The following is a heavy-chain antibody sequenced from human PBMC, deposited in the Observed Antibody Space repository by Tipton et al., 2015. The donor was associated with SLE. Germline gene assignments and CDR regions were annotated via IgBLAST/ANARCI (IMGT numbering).Heavy chain of an antibody. D-gene: IGHD3-16*01. CDR2: TSYDGRNK. J-gene: IGHJ6*02. V-gene: IGHV3-30*04. CDR3: ARDLADYGMDV. CDR1: GFTFSSYA. Sequence: SLRLSCAASGFTFSSYAMHWVRQAPGKGLGWVAVTSYDGRNKYYADSVKGRFTISRDNSKNTLYLQMNSLRAEDTAVYYCARDLADYGMDVWGQGTTVTVSS.